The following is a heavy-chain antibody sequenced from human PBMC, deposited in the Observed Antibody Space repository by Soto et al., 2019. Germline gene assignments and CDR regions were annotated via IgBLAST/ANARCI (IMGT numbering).Heavy chain of an antibody. CDR1: GFSLSTSGVG. D-gene: IGHD2-2*01. Sequence: HITLNESGPTLVKPTQTRTLTCTFSGFSLSTSGVGVGWIRQPPGKALEWLALIYWDDDKRYSPSLKSRLTITKDTSRNQVVLTVTNLDPVDTATYYCVHVVPGILFDYWGQGTLVTVSS. CDR2: IYWDDDK. V-gene: IGHV2-5*02. CDR3: VHVVPGILFDY. J-gene: IGHJ4*02.